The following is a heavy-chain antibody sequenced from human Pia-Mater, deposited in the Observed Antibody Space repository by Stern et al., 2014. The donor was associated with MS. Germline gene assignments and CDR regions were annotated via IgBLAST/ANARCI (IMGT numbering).Heavy chain of an antibody. CDR1: GYTFSTYA. D-gene: IGHD3-10*01. Sequence: VHLVESGSELIKPGASVKVSCKASGYTFSTYAMNWVRQAPGQGLEWMGNINTNAGNPTYAQGFTGRFGFSLDTSVSTAYLQISSLKAEDTAVYYCAREVRRGDYWGQGTLVTVSS. V-gene: IGHV7-4-1*02. CDR3: AREVRRGDY. CDR2: INTNAGNP. J-gene: IGHJ4*02.